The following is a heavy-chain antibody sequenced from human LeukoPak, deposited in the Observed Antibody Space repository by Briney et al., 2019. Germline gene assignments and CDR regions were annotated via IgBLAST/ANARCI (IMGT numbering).Heavy chain of an antibody. J-gene: IGHJ6*02. D-gene: IGHD4-11*01. Sequence: GRSLRLSCAASGFTFSSYGMHWVRQAPGKGLEWVAVISYDGSNKYYADSVKGRFTISRDNSKNTLYLQMNSLRAEDTAVYYCAKESSNLYYYYYYGMDVWGQGTTVTVSS. CDR3: AKESSNLYYYYYYGMDV. CDR2: ISYDGSNK. CDR1: GFTFSSYG. V-gene: IGHV3-30*18.